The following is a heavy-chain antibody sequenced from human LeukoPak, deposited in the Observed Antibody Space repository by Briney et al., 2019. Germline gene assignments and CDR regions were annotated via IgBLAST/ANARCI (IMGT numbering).Heavy chain of an antibody. CDR2: ISAYNGNT. CDR1: VYTFTSYG. J-gene: IGHJ6*03. CDR3: ARATYYDFWSGRSDYYMDV. D-gene: IGHD3-3*01. V-gene: IGHV1-18*01. Sequence: ASVHVSCKASVYTFTSYGISWVRQAPGQGLEWMGWISAYNGNTNYAQKLQGRVTMTTDTSTSTAYMELRSLRSDDTAVYYCARATYYDFWSGRSDYYMDVWGKGTTVTVSS.